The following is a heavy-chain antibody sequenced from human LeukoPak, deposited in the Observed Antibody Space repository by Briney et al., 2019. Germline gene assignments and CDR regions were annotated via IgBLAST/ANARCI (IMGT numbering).Heavy chain of an antibody. CDR1: GYSFTDYY. CDR2: INPYSGGT. CDR3: ARVGGYCTTTSCSYGMDV. D-gene: IGHD2-2*01. V-gene: IGHV1-2*02. J-gene: IGHJ6*02. Sequence: ASMKVSCKASGYSFTDYYMHWVRQAPGQGLEWMGWINPYSGGTNYAQKFQGRVTMTRDTSISTAYMEVSRLRSDDAAVFYCARVGGYCTTTSCSYGMDVWGQGSTVTVSS.